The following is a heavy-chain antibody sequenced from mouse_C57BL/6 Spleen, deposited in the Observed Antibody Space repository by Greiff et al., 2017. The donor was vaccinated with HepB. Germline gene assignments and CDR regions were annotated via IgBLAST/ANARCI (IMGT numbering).Heavy chain of an antibody. D-gene: IGHD2-12*01. CDR1: GYTFTSYW. Sequence: QVQLQQSGAELVKPGASVKLSCKASGYTFTSYWMHWVKQRPGQGLEWIGMIHPNSGSTNYNEKFKSKATLTVDKSSSTAYMQLSSLTSEDSAVYYCARCTTGSYWYFDVWGTGTTVTVSS. CDR3: ARCTTGSYWYFDV. J-gene: IGHJ1*03. CDR2: IHPNSGST. V-gene: IGHV1-64*01.